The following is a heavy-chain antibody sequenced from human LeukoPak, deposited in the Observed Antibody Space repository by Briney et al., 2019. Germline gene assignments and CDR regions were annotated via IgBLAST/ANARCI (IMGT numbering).Heavy chain of an antibody. V-gene: IGHV1-69*13. Sequence: ASVKVSCKASGGTFSSYAISWVRQAPGQGLEWMGGIIPIFGTANYAQKFQGRVTITADESTSTAYMELSSLRSEDTAVYYCAAILRGITIFGVVKYNWFDPWGQGTLVTASS. CDR3: AAILRGITIFGVVKYNWFDP. CDR2: IIPIFGTA. J-gene: IGHJ5*02. CDR1: GGTFSSYA. D-gene: IGHD3-3*01.